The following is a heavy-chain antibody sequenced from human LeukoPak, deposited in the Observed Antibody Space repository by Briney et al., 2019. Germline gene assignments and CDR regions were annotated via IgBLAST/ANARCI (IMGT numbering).Heavy chain of an antibody. CDR1: GFTFDDYA. D-gene: IGHD4-23*01. V-gene: IGHV3-9*01. J-gene: IGHJ4*02. CDR3: AKAEGFFGGYYDH. CDR2: ISWNSGSI. Sequence: PGGSLRLSCAASGFTFDDYAIHWVRQAPGKGLEWVSGISWNSGSIDYADSVKGRFTISRDNAKNSLYLQMNSLRAEDTAFYYCAKAEGFFGGYYDHWGQGTLVTVSS.